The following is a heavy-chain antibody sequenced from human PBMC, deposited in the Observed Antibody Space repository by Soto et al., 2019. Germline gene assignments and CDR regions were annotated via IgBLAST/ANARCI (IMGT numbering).Heavy chain of an antibody. D-gene: IGHD2-21*01. V-gene: IGHV4-4*07. CDR1: GGSISIYY. CDR3: AVDYGGNCFDY. Sequence: PSETLSLTCTVSGGSISIYYWSWIRQPAGKGLEWIGRIYTSGSTNYNPSLESRVTMSGDTSKNQLSLKLSSVTAADTAVYYCAVDYGGNCFDYWGQGTLVTVSS. J-gene: IGHJ4*02. CDR2: IYTSGST.